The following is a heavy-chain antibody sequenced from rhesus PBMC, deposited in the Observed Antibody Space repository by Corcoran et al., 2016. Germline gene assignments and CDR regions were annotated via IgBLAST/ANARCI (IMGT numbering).Heavy chain of an antibody. D-gene: IGHD2-21*01. V-gene: IGHV4-106*01. CDR3: ARDAVLVVVAISGLDV. J-gene: IGHJ5-1*01. Sequence: QVQLQESGPGLVKPSETLSLTCAVSGGSISDSYYWSWIRQPPGKGLEWIGYIYGSGRTTNYTPSLKSRVTSSTATSTTQFSLKLSSVTAADTAVYYWARDAVLVVVAISGLDVWGPGVLVTVSS. CDR2: IYGSGRTT. CDR1: GGSISDSYY.